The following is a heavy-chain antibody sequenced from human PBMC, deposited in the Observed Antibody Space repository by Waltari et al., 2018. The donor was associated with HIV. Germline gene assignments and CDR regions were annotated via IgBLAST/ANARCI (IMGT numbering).Heavy chain of an antibody. CDR1: GYPFSDYY. J-gene: IGHJ5*02. CDR2: INPNSGGT. CDR3: ARVFRGTVNYFDSRLGH. Sequence: QVQLVQSGAEVKKPGASVKVSCKASGYPFSDYYMHWVRPAPGQGLEWMGWINPNSGGTRYAEKFQGRVTMTRDTSISTAYMELSRLRFDDTAVYYCARVFRGTVNYFDSRLGHWGQGTLVTVSS. V-gene: IGHV1-2*02. D-gene: IGHD3-22*01.